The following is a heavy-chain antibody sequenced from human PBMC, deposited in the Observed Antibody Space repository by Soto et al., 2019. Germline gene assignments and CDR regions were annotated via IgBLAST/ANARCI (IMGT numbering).Heavy chain of an antibody. CDR1: GFTFSSYS. J-gene: IGHJ4*02. CDR2: ISSSSSTI. Sequence: VGSLRLSCAASGFTFSSYSMNWVRQAPGKGLEWVSYISSSSSTIYYADSVKGRFTISRDNAKNSLYLQMNSLRAEDTAVYYCAKDKALTRWGQGTLVTVSS. V-gene: IGHV3-48*01. CDR3: AKDKALTR. D-gene: IGHD2-21*02.